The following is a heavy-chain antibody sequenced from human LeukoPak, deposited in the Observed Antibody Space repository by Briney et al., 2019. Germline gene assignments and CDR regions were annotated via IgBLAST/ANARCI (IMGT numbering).Heavy chain of an antibody. D-gene: IGHD6-25*01. CDR3: ARERTRAADFDY. CDR2: ISDSGGRT. CDR1: GFTFSSYA. V-gene: IGHV3-23*01. Sequence: PGGSLRLSCVASGFTFSSYAMSWVRQAPGKGLEWVSGISDSGGRTYYADSVKGRFTISRDNSQNTVDLQTNSLRAEDTAVYYCARERTRAADFDYWGQGTLVTVSS. J-gene: IGHJ4*02.